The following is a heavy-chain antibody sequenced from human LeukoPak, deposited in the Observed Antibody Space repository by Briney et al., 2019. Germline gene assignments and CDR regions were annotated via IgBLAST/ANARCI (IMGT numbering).Heavy chain of an antibody. CDR2: IKQDGSEK. D-gene: IGHD2-2*01. Sequence: GGSLRLSCAASGFTFSSYWMSWVRQAPGKGLEWVANIKQDGSEKYYVDSVKGRFTISRDNAKNSLYLQMNSLRAEDTAVYYCARDECSSTSCCIGGYYYYGMDVWGQGTTVTVSS. V-gene: IGHV3-7*01. J-gene: IGHJ6*02. CDR3: ARDECSSTSCCIGGYYYYGMDV. CDR1: GFTFSSYW.